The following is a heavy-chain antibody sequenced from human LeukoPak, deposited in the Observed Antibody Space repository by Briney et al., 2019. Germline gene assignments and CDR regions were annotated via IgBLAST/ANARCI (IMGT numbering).Heavy chain of an antibody. CDR1: GGSISSYY. J-gene: IGHJ4*02. D-gene: IGHD6-13*01. CDR2: IYNSGST. Sequence: SETLSLTCTVSGGSISSYYWSWIRQPAREGLEWIGHIYNSGSTNYNPSLKGRVTMSVATSKNQFSLHLSSVTAADTAVYYCARSAFLVTAPGLYYFDYWGQGTLVAVSS. CDR3: ARSAFLVTAPGLYYFDY. V-gene: IGHV4-4*07.